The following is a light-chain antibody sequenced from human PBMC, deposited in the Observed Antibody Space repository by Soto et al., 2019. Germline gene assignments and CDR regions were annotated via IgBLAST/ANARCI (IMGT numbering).Light chain of an antibody. J-gene: IGLJ3*02. V-gene: IGLV2-14*01. CDR3: SSYTTTSTLV. CDR1: NRDVGSYNL. CDR2: EVR. Sequence: QSALTQPASVSGSPGQSITIACTGTNRDVGSYNLVSWYQQRPGEAPKLIISEVRNRPSGISYRFTGSKSGNTASLTISGLQAEDKADYYCSSYTTTSTLVFGGGTKVTVL.